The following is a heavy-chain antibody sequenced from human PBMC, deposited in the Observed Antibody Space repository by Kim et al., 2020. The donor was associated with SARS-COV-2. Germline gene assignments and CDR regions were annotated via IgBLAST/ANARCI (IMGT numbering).Heavy chain of an antibody. J-gene: IGHJ6*02. CDR1: GFTFSSYG. V-gene: IGHV3-33*01. Sequence: GGSLRLSCAASGFTFSSYGMHWVRQAPGKGLEWVAVIWYDGSNKYYADSVKGRFTISRDNSKNTLYLQMNSLRAEDTAVYYCARDEGIVVVPAALLDVWGQGTTVTVSS. CDR2: IWYDGSNK. CDR3: ARDEGIVVVPAALLDV. D-gene: IGHD2-2*01.